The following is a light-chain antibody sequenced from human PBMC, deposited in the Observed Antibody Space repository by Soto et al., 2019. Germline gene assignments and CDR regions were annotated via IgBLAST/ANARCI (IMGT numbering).Light chain of an antibody. J-gene: IGKJ4*01. Sequence: EIVLTQSPGTLSLSPGETATLSCRASQSVSSRYLAWYQQKPGQAPRLFMYGASTRAAGIPARFSGSGSGTEFTLTISSLQAEDVAVYYCQQYYSTPQLTFGGGTKVDIK. CDR1: QSVSSRY. CDR3: QQYYSTPQLT. V-gene: IGKV3-20*01. CDR2: GAS.